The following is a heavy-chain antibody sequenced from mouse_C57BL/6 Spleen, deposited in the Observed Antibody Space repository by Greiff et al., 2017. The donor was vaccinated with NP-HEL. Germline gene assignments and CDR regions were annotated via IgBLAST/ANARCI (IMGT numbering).Heavy chain of an antibody. CDR1: GYTFTSYW. D-gene: IGHD1-1*01. Sequence: VQLQQSGAELVRPGTSVKLSCKASGYTFTSYWMHWVKQRPGQGLEWIGVIDPSDSYTNYNQKFKGKATLTVDTSSSTAYMQLSSLTSEDSAVYYCSRLTTVVATNDFDYWGQGTTLTVSS. CDR3: SRLTTVVATNDFDY. V-gene: IGHV1-59*01. CDR2: IDPSDSYT. J-gene: IGHJ2*01.